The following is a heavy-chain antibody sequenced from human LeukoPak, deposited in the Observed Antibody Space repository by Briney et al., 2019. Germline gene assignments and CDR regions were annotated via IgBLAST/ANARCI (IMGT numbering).Heavy chain of an antibody. D-gene: IGHD1-26*01. CDR2: ITGYGGYT. J-gene: IGHJ4*02. CDR1: GFTFSSYA. V-gene: IGHV3-23*01. Sequence: GGSLRLSCAASGFTFSSYAMSWVRQTPVKGLEWVSAITGYGGYTDYADSVKGRFTISRDNSKNTAYLQMNSLRAEDTAVYYCAREFSGSNYGFPFDYWGQGTLVTVSS. CDR3: AREFSGSNYGFPFDY.